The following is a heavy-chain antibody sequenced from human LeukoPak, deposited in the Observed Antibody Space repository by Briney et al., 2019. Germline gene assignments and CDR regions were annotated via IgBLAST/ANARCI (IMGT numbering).Heavy chain of an antibody. CDR3: ARKTDSGGQGDY. D-gene: IGHD3-22*01. Sequence: QSGGSLRLSCAASGFTVSSNYMSWVRQAPGKGLECVSVIYSGGNTYYADSVEGRFTISRDNSKNTLYLQMNSLRAEDTAVYYCARKTDSGGQGDYWGPGTLVTVSS. CDR1: GFTVSSNY. V-gene: IGHV3-66*01. J-gene: IGHJ4*02. CDR2: IYSGGNT.